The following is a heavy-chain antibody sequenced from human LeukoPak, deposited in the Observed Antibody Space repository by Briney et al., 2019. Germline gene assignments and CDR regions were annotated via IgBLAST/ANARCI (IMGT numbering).Heavy chain of an antibody. J-gene: IGHJ6*02. CDR3: ARGDTYGSETHAYYYGMDV. V-gene: IGHV4-4*02. CDR1: GGSISSSNW. Sequence: SGTLSLTCAVSGGSISSSNWWSWVRQPPGKGLEWIGEIYHSGSTNYNPSLKSRVTISVDKSKNQFSLKLSSVTAADTAVYYCARGDTYGSETHAYYYGMDVWGQGTTVTVSS. D-gene: IGHD3-10*01. CDR2: IYHSGST.